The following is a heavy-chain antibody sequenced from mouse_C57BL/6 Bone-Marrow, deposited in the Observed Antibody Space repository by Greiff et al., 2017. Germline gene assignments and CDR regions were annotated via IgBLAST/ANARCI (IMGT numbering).Heavy chain of an antibody. Sequence: QVHVKQPGAELVKPGASVKVSCKASGYTFTSYWMHWVKQRPGQGLEWIGRIHPSDSDTNYNQKFKGKATLTVDKSSSTAYMQLSSLTSEDSAVYYCASPIYYDYDGFAYWGQGTLVTVSA. V-gene: IGHV1-74*01. CDR1: GYTFTSYW. CDR2: IHPSDSDT. D-gene: IGHD2-4*01. CDR3: ASPIYYDYDGFAY. J-gene: IGHJ3*01.